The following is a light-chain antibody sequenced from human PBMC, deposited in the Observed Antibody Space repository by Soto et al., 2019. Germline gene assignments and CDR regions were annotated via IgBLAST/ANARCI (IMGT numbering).Light chain of an antibody. CDR1: SSDVGGYNY. V-gene: IGLV2-14*01. J-gene: IGLJ2*01. Sequence: QSALTQPASVSGSPGQSITISCTGTSSDVGGYNYVSWYQQHPGKALKLMIYEVSNRPSGVSNRFSGSKSGNTASLTISGLQAEDEADYYCGSYTSSNTLVLGGGTKVTVL. CDR2: EVS. CDR3: GSYTSSNTLV.